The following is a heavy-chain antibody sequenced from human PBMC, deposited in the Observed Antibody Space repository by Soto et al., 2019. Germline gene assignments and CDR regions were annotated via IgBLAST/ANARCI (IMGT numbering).Heavy chain of an antibody. CDR2: IYWDDDK. D-gene: IGHD3-10*01. V-gene: IGHV2-5*02. CDR1: GFSLSTSGVG. J-gene: IGHJ5*02. CDR3: AHMRLITLVREGWFDP. Sequence: QITLKESGPTLVKPTQTLTLTCTFSGFSLSTSGVGVGWIRQPPGKALEWLALIYWDDDKRYSPSLNSRLTITKDTSTNQVVRTLTNMDPVDTATYYCAHMRLITLVREGWFDPWGQGTLVTVSS.